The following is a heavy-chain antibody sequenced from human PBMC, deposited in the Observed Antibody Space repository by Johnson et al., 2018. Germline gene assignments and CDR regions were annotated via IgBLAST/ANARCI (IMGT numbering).Heavy chain of an antibody. J-gene: IGHJ6*02. V-gene: IGHV4-59*01. D-gene: IGHD1/OR15-1a*01. Sequence: QVQLQESGPGLVKPSETLSLTCTVSGDSISSYYWSWIRQPPGKGLEWIGYISYTGSTNYNPSLNSRVTISLDTSKNQFSLELRSVTSADTAIYYCARDRGVGRISGTHYYYYGMDVWGQGTTVTVSS. CDR2: ISYTGST. CDR1: GDSISSYY. CDR3: ARDRGVGRISGTHYYYYGMDV.